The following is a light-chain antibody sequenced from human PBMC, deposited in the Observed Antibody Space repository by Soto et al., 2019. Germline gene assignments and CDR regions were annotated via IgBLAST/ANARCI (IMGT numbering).Light chain of an antibody. Sequence: EIMLTQSPGTLSLSPGERATLSCRASQSVSDNYLAWYQRKPGQAPRLLINAASSMACGIPDRFSGSGSGTDFTLTISRLEPEDFAVYYCRQYGFSLRTFGQGSKLEV. V-gene: IGKV3-20*01. CDR3: RQYGFSLRT. CDR2: AAS. J-gene: IGKJ1*01. CDR1: QSVSDNY.